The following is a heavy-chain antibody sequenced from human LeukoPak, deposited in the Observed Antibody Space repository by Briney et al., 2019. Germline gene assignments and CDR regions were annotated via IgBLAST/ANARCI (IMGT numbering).Heavy chain of an antibody. V-gene: IGHV1-69*06. CDR1: GGTFSSYA. CDR2: IIPIFGTA. D-gene: IGHD2-2*01. J-gene: IGHJ6*03. Sequence: ASVKVSCKAPGGTFSSYAISWVRQAPGQGLEWMGGIIPIFGTANYAQKFQGRVTITADKSTSTAYMELSSLRSEDTAVYYCAGGFCSSTSCYWLYYYMDVWGKGTTVTVSS. CDR3: AGGFCSSTSCYWLYYYMDV.